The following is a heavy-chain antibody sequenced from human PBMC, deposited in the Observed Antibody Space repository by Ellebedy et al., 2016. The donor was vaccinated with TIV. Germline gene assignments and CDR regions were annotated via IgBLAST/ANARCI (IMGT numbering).Heavy chain of an antibody. CDR2: MYFGGST. V-gene: IGHV4-39*07. CDR3: AREVRGEHLHYFDS. J-gene: IGHJ5*01. D-gene: IGHD1-26*01. CDR1: GGSISSTSYY. Sequence: MPSETLSLTCTVSGGSISSTSYYWGWIRQHPGKGLEWIGNMYFGGSTNYNPSLKSRVTISVDTSENQFSLKLSSLTAADTALYYCAREVRGEHLHYFDSWGHGTLVSVPS.